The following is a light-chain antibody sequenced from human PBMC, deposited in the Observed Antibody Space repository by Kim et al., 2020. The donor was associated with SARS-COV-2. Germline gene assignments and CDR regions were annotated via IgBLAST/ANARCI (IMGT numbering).Light chain of an antibody. J-gene: IGKJ1*01. CDR2: GAS. Sequence: EIVMTQSPATLSVFPGERATLSCRASQNINSNLAWYQQKPGQAPRLLIYGASTRATGISARFSGSGSGTEFTLTISSLQSEDFAVYYCQQYNKWPSRTFGQGTKVDIK. V-gene: IGKV3-15*01. CDR1: QNINSN. CDR3: QQYNKWPSRT.